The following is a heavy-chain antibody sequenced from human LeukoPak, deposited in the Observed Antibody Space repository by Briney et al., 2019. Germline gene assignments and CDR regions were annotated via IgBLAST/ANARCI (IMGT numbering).Heavy chain of an antibody. D-gene: IGHD3-16*02. J-gene: IGHJ3*02. CDR2: INHSGST. Sequence: SETLSLTCAVYGGSFSGYYWSWIRQPPRKGLEWIGEINHSGSTNHNPSLQSRATISVDTSKNQFSLKPSSVTAADTAVYYCASIMITFGGVIAGRALDAFDIWGQGTRVTVSS. CDR3: ASIMITFGGVIAGRALDAFDI. V-gene: IGHV4-34*04. CDR1: GGSFSGYY.